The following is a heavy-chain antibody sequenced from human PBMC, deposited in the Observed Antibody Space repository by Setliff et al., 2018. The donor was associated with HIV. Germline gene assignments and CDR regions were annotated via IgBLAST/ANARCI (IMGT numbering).Heavy chain of an antibody. J-gene: IGHJ3*02. CDR2: IYRSGST. CDR3: ARHKGSDYVWGSYRPDGFDI. CDR1: GGSSSSSSFY. Sequence: SETLSLTCTVSGGSSSSSSFYWGWIRQPPGKGLEWIGNIYRSGSTYYSPSLRSRVTISVDTSKNQFYLNLNSVTDADTALYYCARHKGSDYVWGSYRPDGFDIWGQGTTVTVSS. V-gene: IGHV4-39*01. D-gene: IGHD3-16*02.